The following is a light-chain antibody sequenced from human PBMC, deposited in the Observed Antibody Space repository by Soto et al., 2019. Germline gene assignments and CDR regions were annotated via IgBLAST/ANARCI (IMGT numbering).Light chain of an antibody. CDR3: LQYDSYPYS. V-gene: IGKV3-15*01. CDR1: QSVNGF. CDR2: RIF. J-gene: IGKJ2*01. Sequence: VMTQSPGTLSVLKGESVTLSCRASQSVNGFLDWFQHKPGQAPRLVLKRIFIRAIGVPARFSGSGSETEFTLTINGLQSDDYASYFCLQYDSYPYSFGQGTKVAIK.